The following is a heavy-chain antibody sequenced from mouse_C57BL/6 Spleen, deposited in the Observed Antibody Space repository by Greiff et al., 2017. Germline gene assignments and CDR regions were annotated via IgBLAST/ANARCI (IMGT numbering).Heavy chain of an antibody. CDR3: ARHETNGYYYGSSLFDY. V-gene: IGHV1-62-2*01. D-gene: IGHD1-1*01. CDR2: FYPGSGSI. Sequence: QVQLQQSGAELVKPGASVKLSCKASGYTFTEYTIHWVKQRSGQGLEWIGWFYPGSGSIKYNEKFKDKATLTADKSSSTVYMELSRLTSEDSAVYFCARHETNGYYYGSSLFDYWGQGTTLTVSS. J-gene: IGHJ2*01. CDR1: GYTFTEYT.